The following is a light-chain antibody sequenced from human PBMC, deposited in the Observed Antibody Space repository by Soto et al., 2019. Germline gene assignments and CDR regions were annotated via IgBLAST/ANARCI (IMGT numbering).Light chain of an antibody. J-gene: IGKJ5*01. Sequence: EIVMTQSPATLSVSPGERATLSCRASQSVSSNLAWYQQKPGQAPRLLIYGASTRATGIPARFSGSGSGTEFTLTISSLQSEDFAVYYCQQYNNWPPASGITFGQGTRLEIK. CDR2: GAS. CDR3: QQYNNWPPASGIT. V-gene: IGKV3-15*01. CDR1: QSVSSN.